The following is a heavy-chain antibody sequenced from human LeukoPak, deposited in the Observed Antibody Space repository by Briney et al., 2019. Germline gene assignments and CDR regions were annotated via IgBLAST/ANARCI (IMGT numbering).Heavy chain of an antibody. V-gene: IGHV3-48*01. D-gene: IGHD2-21*02. CDR3: VRDSYCGGDCYRLHDL. J-gene: IGHJ4*02. CDR1: GFTFSMFS. Sequence: GGSLRLSCAASGFTFSMFSMNWVCQAPGKGLEWISYISSSSSTIHYADSVKGRFTISRDNAKKSLYLQMSSLRAEDTALYFCVRDSYCGGDCYRLHDLWGQGTLVAVSS. CDR2: ISSSSSTI.